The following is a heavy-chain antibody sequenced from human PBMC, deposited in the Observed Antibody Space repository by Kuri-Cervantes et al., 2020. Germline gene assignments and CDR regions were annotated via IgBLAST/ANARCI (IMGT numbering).Heavy chain of an antibody. CDR2: MNPNSGNT. J-gene: IGHJ4*02. CDR1: GYTFTSYD. V-gene: IGHV1-8*01. CDR3: ARDYDATIFGVVTPGNFDY. Sequence: ASVKVSCKASGYTFTSYDINWVRQATGQGLEWMGWMNPNSGNTGYAQKFQGRVTMTRNTSISTAYMELSSLRSEDTAVYYCARDYDATIFGVVTPGNFDYWGQGTLVTVSS. D-gene: IGHD3-3*01.